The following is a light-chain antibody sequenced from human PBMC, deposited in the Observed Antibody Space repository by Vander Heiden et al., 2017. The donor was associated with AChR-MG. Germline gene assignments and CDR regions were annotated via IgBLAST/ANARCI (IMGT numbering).Light chain of an antibody. J-gene: IGKJ4*01. CDR3: QQSDSNPPLT. CDR2: AAS. V-gene: IGKV1-39*01. CDR1: QSISNY. Sequence: DIQMTQSPSSLSASVGDRVTITCRASQSISNYLNWYQQKPGKGPKLLIYAASSLQSGAPLRFSVSGCGTDFSLTISSLQPEDFASYYCQQSDSNPPLTFGGGTKVEIK.